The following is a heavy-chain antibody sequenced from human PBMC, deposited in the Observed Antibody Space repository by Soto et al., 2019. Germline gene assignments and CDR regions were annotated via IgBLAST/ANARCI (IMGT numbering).Heavy chain of an antibody. V-gene: IGHV3-23*01. J-gene: IGHJ4*02. Sequence: DVQLLESGGGLVQPGGSLRLSCAASGFSFSSYAMVWVRQAPGKGLEWVAVISARGGSSYFADSVKGRFTLSRDNSKNVLSLEMHSLRAEDPAIYFCAKGSIDYSASVANWGQGTLVVVSS. CDR1: GFSFSSYA. CDR3: AKGSIDYSASVAN. D-gene: IGHD1-26*01. CDR2: ISARGGSS.